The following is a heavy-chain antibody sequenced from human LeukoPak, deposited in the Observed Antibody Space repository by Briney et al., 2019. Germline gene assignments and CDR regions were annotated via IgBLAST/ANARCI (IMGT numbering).Heavy chain of an antibody. Sequence: PGGSLRLSCAASGFTVSSNYMSWVRQAPGKGLEWVSVIYSGGSTYYADSVKGRFTISRHNSKNTLYLQMNSLRAEDTAVYYCVRARGYCSGGSCYTGRYYFDYWGQGTLVTVSS. CDR1: GFTVSSNY. J-gene: IGHJ4*02. V-gene: IGHV3-53*04. CDR2: IYSGGST. CDR3: VRARGYCSGGSCYTGRYYFDY. D-gene: IGHD2-15*01.